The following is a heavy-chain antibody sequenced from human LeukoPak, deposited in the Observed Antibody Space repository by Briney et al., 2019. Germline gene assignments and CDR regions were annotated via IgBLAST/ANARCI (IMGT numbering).Heavy chain of an antibody. Sequence: SETLSLTCTVSGGSISSYYWSWIRQPPGKGLEWIGFISYTGSTSYNPSLKSRVTISVDTSKNQFSLKLNSVTAADTAVYYCARHPYRGQGTLVTVSS. CDR1: GGSISSYY. CDR3: ARHPY. CDR2: ISYTGST. J-gene: IGHJ4*02. V-gene: IGHV4-59*08.